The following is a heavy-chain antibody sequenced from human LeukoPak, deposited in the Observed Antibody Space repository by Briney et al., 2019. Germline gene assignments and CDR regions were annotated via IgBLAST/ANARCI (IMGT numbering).Heavy chain of an antibody. D-gene: IGHD3-10*01. J-gene: IGHJ4*02. CDR3: ARLHYYASGSQYYFDY. CDR1: GDSIRSTSYF. Sequence: PSETLSLTCAVSGDSIRSTSYFWGWIRQSPGRGLQWIGSIYFVGNTYYNPSLKSRVTMSIDTSKSQFSLKLTSVTAADTAVYFCARLHYYASGSQYYFDYWGRGTLVTVSS. V-gene: IGHV4-39*01. CDR2: IYFVGNT.